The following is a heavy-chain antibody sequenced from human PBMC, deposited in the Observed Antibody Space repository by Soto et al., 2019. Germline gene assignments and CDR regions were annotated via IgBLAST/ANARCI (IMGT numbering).Heavy chain of an antibody. V-gene: IGHV4-59*01. Sequence: PXETLCLTCTVSGGSISSYYWSWIRQPPGKGLEWIGYIYYSGSTNYNPSLKSRVTISVDTSKNQFSLKLSSVTAADTAVYYCARVYDILTGEIDYWGQGTLVTVSS. J-gene: IGHJ4*02. CDR1: GGSISSYY. CDR2: IYYSGST. CDR3: ARVYDILTGEIDY. D-gene: IGHD3-9*01.